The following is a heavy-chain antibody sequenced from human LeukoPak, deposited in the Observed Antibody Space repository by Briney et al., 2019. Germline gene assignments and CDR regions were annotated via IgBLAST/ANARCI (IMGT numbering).Heavy chain of an antibody. CDR3: AKGHYGDYKSLGY. J-gene: IGHJ4*02. CDR2: IRSKANSYAT. CDR1: GFTFSGSA. D-gene: IGHD4-17*01. Sequence: GGSLRLSCAASGFTFSGSAMHWVRQASGKGLEWVGRIRSKANSYATAYAASVKGRFTISRDDSKNTAYLQMNSLRAEDTAVYYCAKGHYGDYKSLGYWGQGTLVTVSS. V-gene: IGHV3-73*01.